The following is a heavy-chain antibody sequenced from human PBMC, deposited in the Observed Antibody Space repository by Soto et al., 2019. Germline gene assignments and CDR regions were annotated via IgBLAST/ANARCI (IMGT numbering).Heavy chain of an antibody. CDR3: ARVSSTSCPTFDY. V-gene: IGHV1-58*01. CDR1: GFTFTSSV. CDR2: IVVGSGNT. J-gene: IGHJ4*02. D-gene: IGHD2-2*01. Sequence: SVKVSCKASGFTFTSSVVQWVRQARGQRLEWIGWIVVGSGNTNYAQKLQGRVTMTTDTSTSTAYMELRSLRSDDTAVYYCARVSSTSCPTFDYWGQGTLVTVSS.